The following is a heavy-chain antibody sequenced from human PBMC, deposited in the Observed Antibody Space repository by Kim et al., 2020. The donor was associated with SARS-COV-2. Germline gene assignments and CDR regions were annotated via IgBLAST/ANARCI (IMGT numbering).Heavy chain of an antibody. V-gene: IGHV6-1*01. D-gene: IGHD5-12*01. CDR3: ARDHQYSIDY. CDR2: TYYRSKWYY. Sequence: SQTLSLTCVISGDSVSSDSAAWNWIRQSPSRGLEWLGRTYYRSKWYYDYADSVKSRITINPDTSKNQFSLQLKSVTPEDTAMYYCARDHQYSIDYWGQGTLVTVS. CDR1: GDSVSSDSAA. J-gene: IGHJ4*02.